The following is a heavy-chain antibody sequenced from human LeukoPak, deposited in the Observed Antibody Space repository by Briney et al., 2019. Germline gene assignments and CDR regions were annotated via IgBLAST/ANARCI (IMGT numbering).Heavy chain of an antibody. Sequence: GASVKVSCKASGYTFTGYHMHWVRQAPGQGLEWMGWINPNSGGTNYAQKFQGRVTMTRDTSISTAYMELSRLRSDDTAVYYCARPYGSGSYPNWFDPWGQGTLVTVSS. CDR2: INPNSGGT. D-gene: IGHD3-10*01. CDR1: GYTFTGYH. J-gene: IGHJ5*02. V-gene: IGHV1-2*02. CDR3: ARPYGSGSYPNWFDP.